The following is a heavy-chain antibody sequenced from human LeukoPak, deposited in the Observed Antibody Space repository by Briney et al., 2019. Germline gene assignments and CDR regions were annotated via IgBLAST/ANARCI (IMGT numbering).Heavy chain of an antibody. J-gene: IGHJ4*02. V-gene: IGHV4-34*01. Sequence: TSETLSLTCAVYGGSFSGYYWSWIRQPPGKGLEWIGEINHSGSTNYNPSLKSRVTRSVDTSKNQFSLELSSVTAADTAVYYCARGNRGSGCSSTSCSPDFDYWGQGTLVTVSS. CDR3: ARGNRGSGCSSTSCSPDFDY. D-gene: IGHD2-2*01. CDR2: INHSGST. CDR1: GGSFSGYY.